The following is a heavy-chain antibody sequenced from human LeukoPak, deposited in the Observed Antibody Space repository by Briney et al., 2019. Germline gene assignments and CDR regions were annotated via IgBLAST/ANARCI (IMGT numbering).Heavy chain of an antibody. CDR2: ISSSSSTI. CDR3: ARVILPMVRGVMRGSFDY. J-gene: IGHJ4*02. CDR1: GFTFSSYS. Sequence: GGSLRLSCAASGFTFSSYSMNWVRQAPGKGLEWVSYISSSSSTIYYADSVKGRFTISRDNAKNSLYLQMNSLRAEDSAVYYCARVILPMVRGVMRGSFDYWGQGTLVTVSS. V-gene: IGHV3-48*01. D-gene: IGHD3-10*01.